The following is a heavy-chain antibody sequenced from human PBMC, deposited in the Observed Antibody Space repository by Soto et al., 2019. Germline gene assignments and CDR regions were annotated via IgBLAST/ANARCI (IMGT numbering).Heavy chain of an antibody. CDR1: GGSISSGGYY. CDR3: ARAKNYSPVVTQFVWYFDL. V-gene: IGHV4-31*03. Sequence: QVQLQESGPGPVKPSPTLSLTCTVSGGSISSGGYYWSWIRQHPGKGLEWIGYIYYSGSTYYNPSLKSRVNISVDTSKNQFSLKLSSVTAADTAVYYCARAKNYSPVVTQFVWYFDLWGRGTLVTVSS. CDR2: IYYSGST. D-gene: IGHD2-21*02. J-gene: IGHJ2*01.